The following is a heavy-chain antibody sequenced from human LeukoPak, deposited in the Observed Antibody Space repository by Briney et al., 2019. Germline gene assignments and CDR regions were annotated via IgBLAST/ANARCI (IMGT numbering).Heavy chain of an antibody. J-gene: IGHJ4*02. D-gene: IGHD6-19*01. CDR1: GYTFSGSY. CDR2: INPNSGVT. CDR3: ASGSSLDGSSGWPTHYY. V-gene: IGHV1-2*02. Sequence: GASVKVSCKASGYTFSGSYMHWVRQAPGQGLEWMGWINPNSGVTHYAQKFRGRVTMTRDTSIGTAYMELNRLTSDDTAVYHCASGSSLDGSSGWPTHYYWGQGTLVTVSS.